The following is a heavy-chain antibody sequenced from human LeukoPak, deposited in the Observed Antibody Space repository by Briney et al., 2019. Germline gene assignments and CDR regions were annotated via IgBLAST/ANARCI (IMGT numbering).Heavy chain of an antibody. V-gene: IGHV4-59*08. CDR3: ARRAGGDFDY. D-gene: IGHD3-10*01. CDR2: IYYSGST. CDR1: GGSINSYY. Sequence: SETLSLTCTVSGGSINSYYWTWIRQPPGKGLEWIGYIYYSGSTHYNPSLKSRVTISVDTSKNQFSLKLSSVTAADTAVYYCARRAGGDFDYWGQGTLVTVSS. J-gene: IGHJ4*02.